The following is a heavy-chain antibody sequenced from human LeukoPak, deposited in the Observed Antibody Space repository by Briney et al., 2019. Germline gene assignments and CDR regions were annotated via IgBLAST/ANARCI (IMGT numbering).Heavy chain of an antibody. CDR2: IWYDGSNK. Sequence: GGSLSLSCAASGFTFSSYGMHWVRQAPGKGLEWVAVIWYDGSNKYYADSVKGRFTISRDNSKNTLYLQMNSLRAEDTAVYYCAKDLYSSGWYLDYWGQGTLVTVSS. D-gene: IGHD6-19*01. J-gene: IGHJ4*02. CDR1: GFTFSSYG. CDR3: AKDLYSSGWYLDY. V-gene: IGHV3-33*06.